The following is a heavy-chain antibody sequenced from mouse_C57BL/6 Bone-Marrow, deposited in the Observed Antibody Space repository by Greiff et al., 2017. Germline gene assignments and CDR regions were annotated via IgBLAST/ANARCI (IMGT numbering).Heavy chain of an antibody. D-gene: IGHD1-1*01. V-gene: IGHV14-4*01. J-gene: IGHJ2*01. CDR1: GFNIKDDY. CDR3: TFITTVTGDY. Sequence: EVKLVESGAELVRPGASVKLSCTASGFNIKDDYMHWVKQRPEQGLEWIGWIDPENGDTEYASKFQGKATITADTSSNTAYLQLSSLTSEDTAVYYCTFITTVTGDYWGQGTTRTVSS. CDR2: IDPENGDT.